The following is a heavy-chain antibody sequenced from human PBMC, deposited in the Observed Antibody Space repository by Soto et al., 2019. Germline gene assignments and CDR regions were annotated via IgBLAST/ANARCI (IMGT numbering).Heavy chain of an antibody. CDR3: VRRFTGNCCEKFDG. CDR2: FSYSGST. CDR1: GDSVSSVSSY. V-gene: IGHV4-61*03. J-gene: IGHJ4*01. Sequence: QVQLQESGPGLVKPSETLSLTCTVSGDSVSSVSSYWTWIRQPPGKGLEWIGYFSYSGSTNYNPSLKSLVTISGDTYKNHFSLKLNSVTAADTDVDSFVRRFTGNCCEKFDGWGQGNLGTASS. D-gene: IGHD1-1*01.